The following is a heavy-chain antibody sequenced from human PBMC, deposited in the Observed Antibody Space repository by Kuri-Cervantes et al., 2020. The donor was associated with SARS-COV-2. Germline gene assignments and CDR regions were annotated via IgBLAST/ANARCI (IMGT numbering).Heavy chain of an antibody. CDR2: IYHSGST. D-gene: IGHD1-26*01. V-gene: IGHV4-39*01. J-gene: IGHJ6*02. CDR3: ARHGRRVNYYYYGMDV. Sequence: SETLSLTCTVSGGSISSSSYYWGWIRQPPGKGLEWIGTIYHSGSTYYNPSLKSRVTISVDTSKNQFSLKLSSVTAADTAVYYCARHGRRVNYYYYGMDVWGQGTTVTVSS. CDR1: GGSISSSSYY.